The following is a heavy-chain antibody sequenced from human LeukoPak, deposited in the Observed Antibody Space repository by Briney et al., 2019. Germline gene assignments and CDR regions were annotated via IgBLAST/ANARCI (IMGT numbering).Heavy chain of an antibody. CDR1: GFTFSSYW. J-gene: IGHJ6*03. CDR2: IKKDGSEK. CDR3: AKDGGNYYDAGGSYLMRSYMDV. D-gene: IGHD3-22*01. Sequence: PGGSLRLSCAASGFTFSSYWMSWVRQAPGKGLEWVANIKKDGSEKYYVDSVKGRFTISRDNSKNTLYLQMNSLRAEDTAVYYCAKDGGNYYDAGGSYLMRSYMDVWGKGTTVTVSS. V-gene: IGHV3-7*01.